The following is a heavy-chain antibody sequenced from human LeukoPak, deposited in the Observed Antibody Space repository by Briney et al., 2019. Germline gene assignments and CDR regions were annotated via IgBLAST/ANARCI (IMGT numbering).Heavy chain of an antibody. D-gene: IGHD2-21*01. Sequence: ASVKVSCKASGGTLSSYAISWVRQAPGQGLEWMGGIIPIFGTANYAQKFQGRVTITADESTSTAYMELSSLRSEDTAVYYCACGGDRPPSPADYWGQGTLVTVSS. CDR2: IIPIFGTA. CDR1: GGTLSSYA. J-gene: IGHJ4*02. V-gene: IGHV1-69*13. CDR3: ACGGDRPPSPADY.